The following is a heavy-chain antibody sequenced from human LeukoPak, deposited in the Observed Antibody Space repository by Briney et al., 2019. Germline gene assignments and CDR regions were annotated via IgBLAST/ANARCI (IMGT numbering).Heavy chain of an antibody. CDR3: ARWGTRDSFDI. D-gene: IGHD3-16*01. J-gene: IGHJ3*02. CDR2: IYSGGSI. V-gene: IGHV3-66*01. Sequence: GGSLRLSCAASGLTVSRNYMSWVRQAPGKGLEWVSIIYSGGSIYYADSVKGRFIISRDTSKNTLYLQMNSLRAEDTAVYYCARWGTRDSFDIWGQGTMVTVSS. CDR1: GLTVSRNY.